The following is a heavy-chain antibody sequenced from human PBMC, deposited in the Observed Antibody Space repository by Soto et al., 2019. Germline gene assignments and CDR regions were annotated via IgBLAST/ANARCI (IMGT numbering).Heavy chain of an antibody. CDR2: IYYSGST. V-gene: IGHV4-39*01. J-gene: IGHJ4*02. CDR3: ARHWSLWFGSDPPKYFDY. D-gene: IGHD3-10*01. CDR1: GGSISSSSYY. Sequence: QLQLQESGPGLVKPSETLSLTCTVSGGSISSSSYYWGWIRQPPGKGLEWIGSIYYSGSTYYNPSLKIRVTISVDTSKNQFSLKLSSVTAADTAVYYCARHWSLWFGSDPPKYFDYWGQGTLVTVSS.